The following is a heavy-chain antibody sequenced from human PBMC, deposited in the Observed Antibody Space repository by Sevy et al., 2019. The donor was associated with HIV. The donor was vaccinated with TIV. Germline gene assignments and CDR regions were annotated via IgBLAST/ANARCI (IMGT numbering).Heavy chain of an antibody. CDR1: GLTFSSYW. Sequence: GGSLRLSCAASGLTFSSYWMTWVRQAPGKGLEWVANINQGGSQEYYVDSVKGRFTISRDNAKNSLYLQINSLRAEDTAVYYCATILPAGVPAEYFQHWGQGTVVTVSS. D-gene: IGHD2-2*01. CDR3: ATILPAGVPAEYFQH. V-gene: IGHV3-7*01. CDR2: INQGGSQE. J-gene: IGHJ1*01.